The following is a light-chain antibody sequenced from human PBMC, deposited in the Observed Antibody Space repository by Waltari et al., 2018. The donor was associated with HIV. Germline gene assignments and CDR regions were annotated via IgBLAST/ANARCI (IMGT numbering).Light chain of an antibody. CDR3: QCYDSSLSAWV. CDR1: SSNIGADYD. Sequence: QSVLTQPPSVSGAPGQRVTISCTGSSSNIGADYDVHWYQHLPGTAPRVVIHDNDNRPSGVPDRFSASRSGTSASLAIAGLQAEDEADYYCQCYDSSLSAWVFGGGTTVTVL. CDR2: DND. J-gene: IGLJ3*02. V-gene: IGLV1-40*01.